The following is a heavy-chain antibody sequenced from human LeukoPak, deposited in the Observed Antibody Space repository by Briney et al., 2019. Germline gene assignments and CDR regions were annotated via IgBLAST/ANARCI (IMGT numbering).Heavy chain of an antibody. CDR1: GFTFSSYG. J-gene: IGHJ5*02. Sequence: GGSLRLSCAASGFTFSSYGMTWVRQAPGKGLEWVSYISSSGSTIYYADSVKGRFTISRDNAKNSLYLQMNSLRAEDTAVYYCARGIGIGANWFDPWGQGTLVTVSS. CDR3: ARGIGIGANWFDP. V-gene: IGHV3-48*04. D-gene: IGHD1-26*01. CDR2: ISSSGSTI.